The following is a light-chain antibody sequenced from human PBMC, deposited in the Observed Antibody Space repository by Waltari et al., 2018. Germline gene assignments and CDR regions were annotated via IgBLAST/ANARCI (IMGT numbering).Light chain of an antibody. CDR2: DVS. CDR3: SSYTGRSTLVV. CDR1: SSDVGGYNY. Sequence: QSALTQPASVSGSPGQSITISCTGTSSDVGGYNYVSWYQQHPGKAPKLMIYDVSNRPSGVSSLFSGSTYGTTATLIISGLQAEDEAEYNCSSYTGRSTLVVFGGGTKLTVL. V-gene: IGLV2-14*03. J-gene: IGLJ2*01.